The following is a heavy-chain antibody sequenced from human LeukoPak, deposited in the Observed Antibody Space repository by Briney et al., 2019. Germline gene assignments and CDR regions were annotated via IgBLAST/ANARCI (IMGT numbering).Heavy chain of an antibody. Sequence: ASVKVSCKASGYTFTSYDINWVRQATGQGLEWMGWMNPNSTSAVYAQKFQGRVTMTRNTSISTVYMELSSLRSEDTAVYYCARDRGAAADSFGGNHYYYYGMDVWGQGTTVTVSS. D-gene: IGHD6-13*01. J-gene: IGHJ6*02. CDR1: GYTFTSYD. V-gene: IGHV1-8*01. CDR2: MNPNSTSA. CDR3: ARDRGAAADSFGGNHYYYYGMDV.